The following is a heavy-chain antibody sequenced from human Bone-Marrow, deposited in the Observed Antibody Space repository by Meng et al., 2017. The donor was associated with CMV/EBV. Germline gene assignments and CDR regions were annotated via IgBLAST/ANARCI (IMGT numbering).Heavy chain of an antibody. CDR1: GFTFDDYA. Sequence: SLKISCAASGFTFDDYAMHWVRQAPGKGLEWVSGISWNSGSIGYADSVKGRFTISRDNAHNRLFLQMDSLRVEDTAVYYCARRFGYWGQGTLVTVSS. J-gene: IGHJ4*02. CDR2: ISWNSGSI. CDR3: ARRFGY. V-gene: IGHV3-9*01.